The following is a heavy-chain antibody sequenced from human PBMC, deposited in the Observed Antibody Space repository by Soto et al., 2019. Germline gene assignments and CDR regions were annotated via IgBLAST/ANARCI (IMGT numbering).Heavy chain of an antibody. Sequence: EVQLVESGGGLVKPGGSLRLSCAASGFTFSNAWMNWVRQAPGKGLEWVGRIKSNTDGGTTDYAAPVKGRFTISRDDSKNTLYLQMNSLKTEDTDVYYCATYYYDSSGLTWGQGTLVTVSS. D-gene: IGHD3-22*01. V-gene: IGHV3-15*07. CDR3: ATYYYDSSGLT. CDR2: IKSNTDGGTT. J-gene: IGHJ5*02. CDR1: GFTFSNAW.